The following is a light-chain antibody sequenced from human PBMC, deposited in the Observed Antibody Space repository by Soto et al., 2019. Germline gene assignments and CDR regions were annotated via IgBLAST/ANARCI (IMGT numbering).Light chain of an antibody. CDR2: NAS. V-gene: IGKV1-5*01. Sequence: DIQRTQSPSTLSASVGDRVTITCRASQHISIWLAWYQQRPGKAPKVLIWNASSLQRGVPSRFSGSGSGTEFTLTISSLQPDDFATYYCQQYNGYSSWTFGQGTKVAIK. CDR3: QQYNGYSSWT. CDR1: QHISIW. J-gene: IGKJ1*01.